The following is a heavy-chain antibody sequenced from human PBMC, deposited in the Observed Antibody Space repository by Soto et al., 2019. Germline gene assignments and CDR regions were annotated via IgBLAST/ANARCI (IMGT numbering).Heavy chain of an antibody. J-gene: IGHJ6*02. CDR2: ISDSGDIT. Sequence: SVRLSCVASGFTFSNNAMSWVRQAPGKGLEWVSSISDSGDITYYADSVKGRFTISRDNSKHTLYLEMNSLTAEDTAIFYCAKVICSSTSCYNKNYFYYYGMDVWGQGTTVTVSS. V-gene: IGHV3-23*01. D-gene: IGHD2-2*01. CDR3: AKVICSSTSCYNKNYFYYYGMDV. CDR1: GFTFSNNA.